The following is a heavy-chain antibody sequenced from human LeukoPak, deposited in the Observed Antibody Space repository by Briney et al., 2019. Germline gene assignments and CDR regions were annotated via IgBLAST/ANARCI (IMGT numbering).Heavy chain of an antibody. Sequence: GGSLRLSCAASGFTFSNAWMSWVRQAPGKGLGWVGRIKSKKDVRTTDYAASVKGRFTISRDDSKNTLYLQMNSLKTEDTAVYYCTTDEWELHFDYWGQGTLVTVSS. D-gene: IGHD1-26*01. J-gene: IGHJ4*02. CDR1: GFTFSNAW. V-gene: IGHV3-15*01. CDR3: TTDEWELHFDY. CDR2: IKSKKDVRTT.